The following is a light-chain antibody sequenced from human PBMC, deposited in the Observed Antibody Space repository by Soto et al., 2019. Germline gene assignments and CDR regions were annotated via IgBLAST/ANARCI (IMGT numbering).Light chain of an antibody. Sequence: QSALPQPASVSGSPGQSITLSCTGTSSDVGGSKYISWYQQYPGKAPTLMIYEVSNRPSGVSNRFSGSKSGNTASLTISGLQAEDEADYYCRSYRSSGTRLVFGSGTKGTVL. CDR3: RSYRSSGTRLV. CDR2: EVS. J-gene: IGLJ1*01. V-gene: IGLV2-14*01. CDR1: SSDVGGSKY.